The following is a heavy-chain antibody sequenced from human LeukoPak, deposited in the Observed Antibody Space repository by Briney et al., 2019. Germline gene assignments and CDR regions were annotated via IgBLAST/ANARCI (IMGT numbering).Heavy chain of an antibody. J-gene: IGHJ4*02. CDR3: ARDLYGYCSGGSCYGVDY. CDR2: ISTSSSYI. V-gene: IGHV3-21*01. D-gene: IGHD2-15*01. CDR1: GFTFSSYR. Sequence: PGGSLRLSCAASGFTFSSYRMNWVRQAPEKGLEWVSSISTSSSYIYYADSVKGRFTISRDNAKNSLYLQMNSLRAEDMAMYYCARDLYGYCSGGSCYGVDYWGQGTLVTVSS.